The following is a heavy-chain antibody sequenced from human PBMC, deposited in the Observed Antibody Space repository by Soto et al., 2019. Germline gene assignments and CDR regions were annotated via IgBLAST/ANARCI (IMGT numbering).Heavy chain of an antibody. CDR2: IIPIFGTA. J-gene: IGHJ4*02. D-gene: IGHD3-10*01. CDR1: GGTFSSYA. V-gene: IGHV1-69*13. CDR3: ARDGRYGSGSFDY. Sequence: GASVKVSCKASGGTFSSYAISWVRQAPGQGLEWMGGIIPIFGTANYAQKFQGRVTITADESTSTAYMELSSLRSEDTAVYYCARDGRYGSGSFDYWGQGTLVTVSS.